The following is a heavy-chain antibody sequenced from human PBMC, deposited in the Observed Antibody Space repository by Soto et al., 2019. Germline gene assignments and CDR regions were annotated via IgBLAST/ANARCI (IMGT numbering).Heavy chain of an antibody. CDR3: AREDSIIIPAVSDF. CDR2: VSTSDYT. D-gene: IGHD2-2*01. J-gene: IGHJ4*02. V-gene: IGHV3-21*01. Sequence: PWGSLRLSCVVSGFTFNNYGINWGRQAPAKGLVWVSTVSTSDYTYYSDSVKGRFTISRDNAKNSVSLQMNTLGAEDTAVYYGAREDSIIIPAVSDFWGQGTLVTVSS. CDR1: GFTFNNYG.